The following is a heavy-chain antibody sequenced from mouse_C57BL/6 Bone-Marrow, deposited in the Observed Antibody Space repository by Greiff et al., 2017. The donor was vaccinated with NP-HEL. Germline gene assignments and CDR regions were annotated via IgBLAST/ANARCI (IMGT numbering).Heavy chain of an antibody. CDR1: GFNIKDDY. CDR2: IDPENGDT. V-gene: IGHV14-4*01. Sequence: VQLQQSGAELVRPGASVKLSCTASGFNIKDDYMHWVKQRPEQGLEWIGWIDPENGDTEYASKFQGKATITADTSSNTAYLQLSSLTSEDTAVYYCTTGSNPFAYWGQGTLVTVSA. D-gene: IGHD2-5*01. CDR3: TTGSNPFAY. J-gene: IGHJ3*01.